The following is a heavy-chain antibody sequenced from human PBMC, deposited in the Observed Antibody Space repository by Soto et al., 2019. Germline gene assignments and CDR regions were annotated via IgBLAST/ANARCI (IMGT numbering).Heavy chain of an antibody. CDR1: GFTVSSNY. Sequence: GGLRLSCAASGFTVSSNYMSWVRQAPGKGLEWVSVIYSGGSTYYADSVKGRFTISRDNSKNTLYLQMNSLRAEDTAVYYCASSLRYLKGYYYGMDVWGQGTTVTVSS. J-gene: IGHJ6*02. CDR3: ASSLRYLKGYYYGMDV. CDR2: IYSGGST. D-gene: IGHD3-9*01. V-gene: IGHV3-53*01.